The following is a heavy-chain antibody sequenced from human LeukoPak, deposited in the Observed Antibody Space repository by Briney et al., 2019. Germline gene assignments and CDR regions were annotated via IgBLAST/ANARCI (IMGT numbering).Heavy chain of an antibody. CDR3: AKAVVGATYSDY. CDR1: GFTFDDYA. V-gene: IGHV3-23*01. J-gene: IGHJ4*02. CDR2: ISGSGGST. D-gene: IGHD1-26*01. Sequence: PGGSLRLSCAASGFTFDDYAMHWVRQAPGKGLEWVSGISGSGGSTYYADSVKGRFTISRDNSKNTLYLQMNSLRAEDTAVYYCAKAVVGATYSDYWGQGTLVTVSS.